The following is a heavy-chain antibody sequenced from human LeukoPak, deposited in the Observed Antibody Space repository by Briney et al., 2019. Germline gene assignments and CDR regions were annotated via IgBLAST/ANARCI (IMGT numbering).Heavy chain of an antibody. CDR1: GYSFTSYG. Sequence: GASVKVSCKASGYSFTSYGISWVRQAPGEGLEWMGWISTYKRNTDYAQKYQGRVTMTTDTSTSTAYMELRSLRSDDTAVYYCARGGHIVVGFDYWGQGTLVTVSS. J-gene: IGHJ4*02. CDR3: ARGGHIVVGFDY. D-gene: IGHD2-2*01. V-gene: IGHV1-18*01. CDR2: ISTYKRNT.